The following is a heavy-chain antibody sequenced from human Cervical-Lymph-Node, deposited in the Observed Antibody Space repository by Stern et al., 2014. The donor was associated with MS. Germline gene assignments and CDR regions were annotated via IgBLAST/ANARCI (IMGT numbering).Heavy chain of an antibody. V-gene: IGHV3-23*04. J-gene: IGHJ6*02. CDR3: AKDLGRGVVVVPLYGLDV. CDR2: ISDRGVYT. CDR1: GFTFSTYA. D-gene: IGHD2-2*01. Sequence: EVQLVGSGGCLVQPGGSLRLSWAASGFTFSTYAFSWVRQAPGKGLEWVSSISDRGVYTYYADSLKGRFTISRDNSKSMLYLEMQSLRAEDTAVYHCAKDLGRGVVVVPLYGLDVWGQGTTVTVSS.